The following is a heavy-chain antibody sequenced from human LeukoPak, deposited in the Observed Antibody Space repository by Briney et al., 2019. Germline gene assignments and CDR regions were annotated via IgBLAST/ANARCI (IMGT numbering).Heavy chain of an antibody. J-gene: IGHJ5*02. CDR3: ARIYCDGGGCYWFDP. CDR1: GVSISSYY. Sequence: SETLSLTCTVSGVSISSYYWSWIRQAAGKGLEWIGRINTSGNTNYNPSLKSRVSLSVDTSKNQFSLKLSSVTAADTAVYYCARIYCDGGGCYWFDPRGQGTLVTVS. CDR2: INTSGNT. V-gene: IGHV4-4*07. D-gene: IGHD2-15*01.